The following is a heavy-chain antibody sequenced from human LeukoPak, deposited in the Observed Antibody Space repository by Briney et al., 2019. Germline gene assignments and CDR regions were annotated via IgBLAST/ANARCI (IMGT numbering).Heavy chain of an antibody. Sequence: PGGSLRLSCAASGFTFDDYAMHWVRQAPGKGLEWVSGISWNSGSIGYADSVKGRFTISRDNAKNSLYLQVNSLRAEDTALYYCAKADRLRGYDYWGQGTLVTVSS. V-gene: IGHV3-9*01. D-gene: IGHD5-12*01. J-gene: IGHJ4*02. CDR1: GFTFDDYA. CDR2: ISWNSGSI. CDR3: AKADRLRGYDY.